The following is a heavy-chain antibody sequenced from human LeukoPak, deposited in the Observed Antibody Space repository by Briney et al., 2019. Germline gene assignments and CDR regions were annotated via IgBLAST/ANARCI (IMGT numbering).Heavy chain of an antibody. CDR3: ARDINWFDP. V-gene: IGHV4-59*01. CDR1: GGSISSYY. Sequence: SETLSLTCTVSGGSISSYYWSWIRQPPGKGLEWIGYVYYGGSTNYNPSLKSRVTISVDTSKNQFSLKLSSVTAADTAVYYCARDINWFDPWGQGTLVTVFS. J-gene: IGHJ5*02. D-gene: IGHD3-10*01. CDR2: VYYGGST.